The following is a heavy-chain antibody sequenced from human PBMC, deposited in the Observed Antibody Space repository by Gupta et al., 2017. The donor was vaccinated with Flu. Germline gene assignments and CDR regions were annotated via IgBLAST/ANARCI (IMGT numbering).Heavy chain of an antibody. CDR3: ATRRGYSVSYYYYYGMDV. J-gene: IGHJ6*02. D-gene: IGHD1-26*01. V-gene: IGHV1-69-2*01. CDR2: VDPEDGET. Sequence: HWVQQAPGKGLEWMGLVDPEDGETISADKFQGIGTITADTSTDTAYMELRSLSSEDTAVYYCATRRGYSVSYYYYYGMDVWCQGTTVTVSS.